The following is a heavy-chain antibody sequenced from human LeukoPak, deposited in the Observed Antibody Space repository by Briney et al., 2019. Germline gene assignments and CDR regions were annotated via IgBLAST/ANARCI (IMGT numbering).Heavy chain of an antibody. CDR1: GFTFSSYS. V-gene: IGHV3-48*01. CDR2: ISSSGSSI. CDR3: ATPYYDFWSGYYPYFDY. D-gene: IGHD3-3*01. J-gene: IGHJ4*02. Sequence: GGSLRLSCAASGFTFSSYSLNWVRQAPGKGLEWVSYISSSGSSIYYADSVKGRFTISRDNSKNTLYLQMNSLRAEDTAVYYCATPYYDFWSGYYPYFDYWGQGTLVTVSS.